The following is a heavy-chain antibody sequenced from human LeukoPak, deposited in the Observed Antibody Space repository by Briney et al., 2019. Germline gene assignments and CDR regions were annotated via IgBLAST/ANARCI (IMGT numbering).Heavy chain of an antibody. CDR3: ATLGASGPDY. CDR1: VGSISSHY. Sequence: SETLSLTCTVSVGSISSHYWNWIRQPPGKGLEWIGYVFYTGYTNYNPSLKSRVTISLETSKKQFSLRLSSVTAADTAVYYCATLGASGPDYWGQGTLVTVSS. J-gene: IGHJ4*02. D-gene: IGHD2-8*02. V-gene: IGHV4-59*08. CDR2: VFYTGYT.